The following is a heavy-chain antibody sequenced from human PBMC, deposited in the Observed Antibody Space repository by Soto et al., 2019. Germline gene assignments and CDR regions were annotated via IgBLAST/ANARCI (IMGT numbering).Heavy chain of an antibody. CDR3: ARHYGYGVFDY. J-gene: IGHJ4*02. Sequence: PSETLSLTCTVSGGSISSSSYYWGWIRQPPGKGLEWIGSIYYSGSTYYNPSLKSRVTISVDTSKNQFSLKLSSVTAADTAVYYCARHYGYGVFDYWGQGTLVTVSS. D-gene: IGHD5-18*01. CDR2: IYYSGST. V-gene: IGHV4-39*01. CDR1: GGSISSSSYY.